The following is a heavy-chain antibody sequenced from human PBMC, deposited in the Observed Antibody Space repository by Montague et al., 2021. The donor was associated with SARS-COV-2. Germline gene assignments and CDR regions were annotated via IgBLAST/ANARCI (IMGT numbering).Heavy chain of an antibody. CDR2: IYYSGST. D-gene: IGHD6-13*01. CDR3: ARQENSSSWFNPDAFDI. CDR1: GGSISSSSYY. V-gene: IGHV4-39*01. J-gene: IGHJ3*02. Sequence: SETLSLTCTVSGGSISSSSYYWGWIRQPPGKGLEWIGSIYYSGSTYYNPSLQSRVTISVDTSKNQFSLKLSSVTAADTAVYYCARQENSSSWFNPDAFDIWGQGTMVTVSS.